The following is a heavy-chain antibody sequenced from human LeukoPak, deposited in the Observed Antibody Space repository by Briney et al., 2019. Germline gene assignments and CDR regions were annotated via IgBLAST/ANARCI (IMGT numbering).Heavy chain of an antibody. CDR1: GFTVSSNY. Sequence: GGFLRLSCAASGFTVSSNYMSWVRQAPGKGLEWVSVIYSGGSTYYADSVKGRFTISRDNAKNSLYLQMNSLETEDTAVYYCVRHEATIDYWGQGTLVTVSS. CDR2: IYSGGST. J-gene: IGHJ4*02. V-gene: IGHV3-66*04. CDR3: VRHEATIDY.